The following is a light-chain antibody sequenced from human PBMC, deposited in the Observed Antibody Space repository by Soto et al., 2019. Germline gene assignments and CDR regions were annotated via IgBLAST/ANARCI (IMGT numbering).Light chain of an antibody. V-gene: IGLV2-23*01. CDR2: EGS. J-gene: IGLJ1*01. CDR3: CSYARSSIFV. Sequence: QSVLAQPASVSGSPGQSITISCTGTSSDVGNYNLVSWYQHDPGKAPKLLIYEGSKRPSGVSDRFSGSKSGNTASLTISGPQAEEGVYYSGCSYARSSIFVFGPGTKVTV. CDR1: SSDVGNYNL.